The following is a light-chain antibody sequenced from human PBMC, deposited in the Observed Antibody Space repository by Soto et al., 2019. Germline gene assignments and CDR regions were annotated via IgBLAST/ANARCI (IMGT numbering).Light chain of an antibody. CDR1: SSDVGGYNY. V-gene: IGLV2-14*01. CDR2: EVS. CDR3: SSYTSTSTYV. Sequence: QSVLTQPASASGSPGQSITISCTGTSSDVGGYNYVSWYQQHTGKAPKLMIYEVSNRPSGVSNRFSGSKSGNTASLTISGLQAEDEADYYFSSYTSTSTYVFGPGPKVAV. J-gene: IGLJ1*01.